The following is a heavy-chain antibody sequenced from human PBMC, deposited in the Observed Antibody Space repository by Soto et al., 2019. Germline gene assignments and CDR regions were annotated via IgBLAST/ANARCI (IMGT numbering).Heavy chain of an antibody. CDR3: AKDRGPRRQWLIVPSDY. Sequence: QVQLVEYGGGVVQPGRSLRVSCAASGFTFSIYAMHWVRQAPGTGQEWVAVISYDGTKTYYADSVKGRFTISRDNSKNTEYLQMNSLRDEDTAVYYSAKDRGPRRQWLIVPSDYWGQGTLVTVSP. CDR1: GFTFSIYA. J-gene: IGHJ4*02. CDR2: ISYDGTKT. V-gene: IGHV3-30*18. D-gene: IGHD6-19*01.